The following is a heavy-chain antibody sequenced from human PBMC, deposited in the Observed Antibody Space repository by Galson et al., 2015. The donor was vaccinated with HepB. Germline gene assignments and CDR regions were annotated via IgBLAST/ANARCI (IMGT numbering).Heavy chain of an antibody. V-gene: IGHV3-30-3*01. Sequence: LRLSCAASGLTSSSYAMHWVRQAPGKGLEWVAFISFDSNNKYYADSVKGRFTISRDNSKNTLYLQMNSLRAEDTAVYYCARPPLNYYDSSGYYGYFDYWGQGTLVTVSS. CDR3: ARPPLNYYDSSGYYGYFDY. D-gene: IGHD3-22*01. J-gene: IGHJ4*02. CDR2: ISFDSNNK. CDR1: GLTSSSYA.